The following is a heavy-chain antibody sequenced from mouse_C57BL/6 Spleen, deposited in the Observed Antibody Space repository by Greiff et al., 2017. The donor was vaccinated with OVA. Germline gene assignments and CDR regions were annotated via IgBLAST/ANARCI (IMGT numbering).Heavy chain of an antibody. D-gene: IGHD2-4*01. V-gene: IGHV10-1*01. Sequence: EVQVVESGGGLVQPKGSLKLSCAASGFSFNTYAMNWVRQAPGKGLEWVARIRSKSNNYATYYADSVKDRFTISRDDSESMLYLQMNNLKTEDTAMYYCVRHEDDYLYYYAMDYWGQGTSVTVSS. J-gene: IGHJ4*01. CDR2: IRSKSNNYAT. CDR1: GFSFNTYA. CDR3: VRHEDDYLYYYAMDY.